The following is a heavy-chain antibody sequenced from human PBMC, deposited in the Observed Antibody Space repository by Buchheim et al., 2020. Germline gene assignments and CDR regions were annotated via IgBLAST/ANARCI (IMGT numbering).Heavy chain of an antibody. CDR3: ARIKFYLLHYMDV. V-gene: IGHV3-23*01. D-gene: IGHD2/OR15-2a*01. CDR2: IGPVGTTT. J-gene: IGHJ6*03. CDR1: GLTLSGYA. Sequence: ELQLLESGGALIRPGGSLRLSCSASGLTLSGYAMTWVRQAPGKGLEWVSLIGPVGTTTRYADSVLGRFSISRDTSENTVFLQMNSLRADDTAVYFCARIKFYLLHYMDVWGRGTT.